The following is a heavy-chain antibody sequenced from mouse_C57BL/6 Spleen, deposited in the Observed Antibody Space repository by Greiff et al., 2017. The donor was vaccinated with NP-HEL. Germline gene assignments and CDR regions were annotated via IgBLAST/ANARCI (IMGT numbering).Heavy chain of an antibody. CDR3: TRFEDYGYWYFDV. CDR2: IYPGNSDT. D-gene: IGHD2-4*01. CDR1: GYTFTSYW. V-gene: IGHV1-5*01. J-gene: IGHJ1*03. Sequence: EVQLQQSGTVLARPGASVKMSCKTSGYTFTSYWMHWVKQRPGQGLEWIGAIYPGNSDTSYNQKFKGKAKLTAVTSASTAYMELSSLTNEDSAVYYCTRFEDYGYWYFDVWGTGTTVTVSS.